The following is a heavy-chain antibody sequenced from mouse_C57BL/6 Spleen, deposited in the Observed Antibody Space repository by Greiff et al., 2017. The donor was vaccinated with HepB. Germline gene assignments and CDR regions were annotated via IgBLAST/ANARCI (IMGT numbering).Heavy chain of an antibody. D-gene: IGHD1-1*01. CDR1: GYSFTGYF. CDR3: ARSLITTVVAKGFWYFDV. CDR2: INPYNGDT. V-gene: IGHV1-20*01. J-gene: IGHJ1*03. Sequence: EVQLQQSGPELVKPGDSVKISCKASGYSFTGYFMNWVMQSHGKSLEWIGRINPYNGDTFYNQKFKGKATLTVDKSSSTAHMELRSLTSEDSAVYYCARSLITTVVAKGFWYFDVWGTGTTVTVSS.